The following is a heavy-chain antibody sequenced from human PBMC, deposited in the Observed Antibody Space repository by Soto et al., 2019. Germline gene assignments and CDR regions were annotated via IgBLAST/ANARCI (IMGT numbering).Heavy chain of an antibody. CDR2: ISGSGGST. CDR3: ATPTRYSDSSGYYSY. Sequence: GGSLRLSCAASGFTFSSYAMIWVRQAPGKGLEWVSAISGSGGSTYYADSVKGRFTISRDNSKNTLYLQMNSLRAEDTAVYYCATPTRYSDSSGYYSYWGQGTLVTLSS. CDR1: GFTFSSYA. D-gene: IGHD3-22*01. V-gene: IGHV3-23*01. J-gene: IGHJ4*02.